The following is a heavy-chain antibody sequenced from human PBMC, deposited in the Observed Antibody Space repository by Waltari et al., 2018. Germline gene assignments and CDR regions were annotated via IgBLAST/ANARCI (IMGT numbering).Heavy chain of an antibody. Sequence: EVQLVESGGDLVQPGGSLRLSCAASGFGFSAYWMHWVRQVPGKGLFWVSNINTEWSDANYADSVKGRFTISRDNAKNSLYLEMSSLRVEDTAVYYCAFSRGWSSPFGAYDSWGQGTRVIVSS. CDR1: GFGFSAYW. J-gene: IGHJ3*02. V-gene: IGHV3-74*01. CDR3: AFSRGWSSPFGAYDS. D-gene: IGHD6-19*01. CDR2: INTEWSDA.